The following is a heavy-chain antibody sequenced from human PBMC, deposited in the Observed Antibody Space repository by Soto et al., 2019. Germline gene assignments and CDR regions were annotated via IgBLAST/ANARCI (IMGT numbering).Heavy chain of an antibody. CDR2: ISGSGAST. D-gene: IGHD3-22*01. CDR3: AKHPLSSGSEGDY. J-gene: IGHJ4*02. V-gene: IGHV3-23*01. CDR1: GFTFSNYA. Sequence: SLRLSCAGSGFTFSNYAMTWVRQAPGKGLEWVSIISGSGASTAYAASVKGRFSISRDNSKNTLYLQMNSLRAEDTAVYYCAKHPLSSGSEGDYWGQGILITVSS.